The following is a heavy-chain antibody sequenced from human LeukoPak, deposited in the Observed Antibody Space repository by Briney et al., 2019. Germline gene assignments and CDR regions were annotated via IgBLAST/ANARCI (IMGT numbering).Heavy chain of an antibody. Sequence: SGTVSSQPSPYTLTGYYMHWVRPAPGQGLAWMGWIKPKSCDTNYAQKFQGRVTMTRDTSISTAYMELSRLRSDDTAVYYCARQSGSGSYSPGLHYYYYYGMDVWGQGATVTVSS. J-gene: IGHJ6*02. CDR1: PYTLTGYY. D-gene: IGHD3-10*01. CDR2: IKPKSCDT. CDR3: ARQSGSGSYSPGLHYYYYYGMDV. V-gene: IGHV1-2*02.